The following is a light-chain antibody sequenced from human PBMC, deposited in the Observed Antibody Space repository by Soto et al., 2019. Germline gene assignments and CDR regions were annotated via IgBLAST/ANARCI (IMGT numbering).Light chain of an antibody. Sequence: ESVLTQSPGTLSLSPGERATLSCRASQSVSSSYLAWYQHKPGQAPRLLIYGASSRATGIPDRFSGSGSGTDFTLTISRLEPEEFAVYYCQLYGNSLFTFGPGTKVDIK. CDR2: GAS. J-gene: IGKJ3*01. CDR1: QSVSSSY. CDR3: QLYGNSLFT. V-gene: IGKV3-20*01.